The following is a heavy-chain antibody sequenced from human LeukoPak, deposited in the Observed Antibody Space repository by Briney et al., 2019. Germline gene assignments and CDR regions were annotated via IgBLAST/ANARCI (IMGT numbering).Heavy chain of an antibody. J-gene: IGHJ4*02. CDR3: AKVNIVVVVAAALDY. D-gene: IGHD2-15*01. Sequence: GGSLRLSCAASGFTFDDYAMHWVRQAPGKGLEWVSLISGDGGSTYYADSVKGRFTISRDNSKNSLYLQMNSLRTEDTALDYCAKVNIVVVVAAALDYWGQGTLVTVSS. CDR2: ISGDGGST. V-gene: IGHV3-43*02. CDR1: GFTFDDYA.